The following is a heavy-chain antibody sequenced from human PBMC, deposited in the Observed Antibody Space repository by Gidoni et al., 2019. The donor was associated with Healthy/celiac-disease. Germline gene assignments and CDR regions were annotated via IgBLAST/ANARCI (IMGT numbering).Heavy chain of an antibody. CDR2: ISYDGSNK. CDR1: GFTFSSYG. J-gene: IGHJ5*02. Sequence: QVQLVESGGGVVQPGRSLSLSCAASGFTFSSYGMHWVRQAPGKGLEWVAVISYDGSNKYYADSVKGRFTISRDNSKNTLYLQMNSLRAEDTAVYYCAKGWGWFDPWGQGTLVTVSS. D-gene: IGHD7-27*01. CDR3: AKGWGWFDP. V-gene: IGHV3-30*18.